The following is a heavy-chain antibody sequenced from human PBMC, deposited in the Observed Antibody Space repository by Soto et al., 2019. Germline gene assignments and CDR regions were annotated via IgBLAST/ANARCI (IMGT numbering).Heavy chain of an antibody. D-gene: IGHD2-15*01. CDR2: INPSGGST. V-gene: IGHV1-46*01. Sequence: ASVKVSCKASGYTFTSYYMHWVRQAPGQGLEWMGIINPSGGSTSYAQKFQGRVTMTRDTSTSTVYMELSSLRSDDTAVYYCARDGQYCSGGSCYQTYNWFDPWGQGTLVTVSS. CDR1: GYTFTSYY. CDR3: ARDGQYCSGGSCYQTYNWFDP. J-gene: IGHJ5*02.